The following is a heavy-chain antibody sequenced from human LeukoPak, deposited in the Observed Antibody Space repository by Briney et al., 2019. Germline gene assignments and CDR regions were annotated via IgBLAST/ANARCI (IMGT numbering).Heavy chain of an antibody. V-gene: IGHV1-69*01. D-gene: IGHD3-10*01. CDR2: IIPIFGTA. CDR1: GGTFSSYA. Sequence: ASVKVSCTASGGTFSSYAISWVRQAPGQGLEWMGGIIPIFGTANYAQKFQGRVTITADESTSTAYMELSSLRSEDTAVYYCARVVTQSGSGFSTLHLDYWGQGTLVTVSS. CDR3: ARVVTQSGSGFSTLHLDY. J-gene: IGHJ4*02.